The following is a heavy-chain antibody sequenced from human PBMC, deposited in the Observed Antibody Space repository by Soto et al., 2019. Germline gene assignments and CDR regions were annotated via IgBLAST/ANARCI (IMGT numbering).Heavy chain of an antibody. CDR1: EGNITSHH. D-gene: IGHD3-16*01. J-gene: IGHJ5*02. V-gene: IGHV4-59*11. CDR2: TSYTGNT. CDR3: ARDMHACFTHCLDP. Sequence: LEPLSLRYSVAEGNITSHHRSWIRQFPRTGLEWIAYTSYTGNTNYNPSLKSRVTISMDTSKNQLSLKLTSMTAADTAVYSCARDMHACFTHCLDPCGQGTLVTRSS.